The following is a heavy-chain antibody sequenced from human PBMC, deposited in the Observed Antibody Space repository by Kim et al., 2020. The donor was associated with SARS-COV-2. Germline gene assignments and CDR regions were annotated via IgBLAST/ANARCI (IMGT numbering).Heavy chain of an antibody. Sequence: SETLSLTCTVSGGSISSGGYYWSWIRQHPGKGLEWIGYIYYSGSTYYNPSLKSRVTISVDTSKNQFSLKLSSVTAADTAVYYCARTPRYGSHIVVVPAAKDWGQGTLVTVSS. D-gene: IGHD2-2*01. V-gene: IGHV4-31*03. CDR2: IYYSGST. CDR1: GGSISSGGYY. J-gene: IGHJ4*02. CDR3: ARTPRYGSHIVVVPAAKD.